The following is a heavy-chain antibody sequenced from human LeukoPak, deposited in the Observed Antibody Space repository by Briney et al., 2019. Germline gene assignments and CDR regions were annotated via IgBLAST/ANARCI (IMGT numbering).Heavy chain of an antibody. CDR2: ISYDGSNK. Sequence: GGSLRLSCAASGFTFSSYAMHWVRQAPGKGLEWVAVISYDGSNKYYADSVKGRFTISRDNSKNTLYLQMNSLRAEDTAVYYCARVAYGDLDYWGQGTLVTVSS. D-gene: IGHD3-16*01. CDR1: GFTFSSYA. J-gene: IGHJ4*02. V-gene: IGHV3-30*04. CDR3: ARVAYGDLDY.